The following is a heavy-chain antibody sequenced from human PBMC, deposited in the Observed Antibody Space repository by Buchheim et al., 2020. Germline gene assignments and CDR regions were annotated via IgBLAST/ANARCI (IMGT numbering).Heavy chain of an antibody. D-gene: IGHD6-19*01. CDR3: ARDGSHEEGIAVDPAGY. Sequence: QVQLVQSGAEVKKPGSSVKVSCKASGGTFSSYAISWVRQAPGQGLEWMGRIIPILGIANYAQKFQGRVTITADKSTSTAYMELSSLRSEDTAVYYCARDGSHEEGIAVDPAGYWGQGTL. CDR1: GGTFSSYA. J-gene: IGHJ4*02. V-gene: IGHV1-69*04. CDR2: IIPILGIA.